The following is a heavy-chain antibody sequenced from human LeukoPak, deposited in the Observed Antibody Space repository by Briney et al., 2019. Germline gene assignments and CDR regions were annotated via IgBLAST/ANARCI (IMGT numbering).Heavy chain of an antibody. D-gene: IGHD2-15*01. J-gene: IGHJ4*02. V-gene: IGHV1-69*05. CDR3: ARHGSGGSWIHFDY. Sequence: ASVKVSCKASGGTFSSYAISWVRQAPGQGLEWMGGIFPIFGTANYAQKFQGRVTITTDESTCTAYMELSSLRSEDTAVYYCARHGSGGSWIHFDYWGQGTLVTVS. CDR2: IFPIFGTA. CDR1: GGTFSSYA.